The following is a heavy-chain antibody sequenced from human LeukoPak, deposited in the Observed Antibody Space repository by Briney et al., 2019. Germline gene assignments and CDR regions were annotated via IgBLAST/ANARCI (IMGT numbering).Heavy chain of an antibody. CDR3: ARGGRFGELLSTPFDY. V-gene: IGHV3-66*01. J-gene: IGHJ4*02. Sequence: PGGSLRLSCAASGFTVSSNYMSWVRQAPGKGIEWVSVIYSGGSTYYADSVKGRFTISRDNSKNTLYLQMNSLRAEDTAVYYCARGGRFGELLSTPFDYWGQGTLVTVSS. CDR2: IYSGGST. CDR1: GFTVSSNY. D-gene: IGHD3-10*01.